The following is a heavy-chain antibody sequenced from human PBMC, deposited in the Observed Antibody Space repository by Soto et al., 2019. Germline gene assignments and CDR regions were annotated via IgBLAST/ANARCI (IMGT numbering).Heavy chain of an antibody. Sequence: PGESLKISCKTSGFSFTNYWISWVRHVPGKGLEWMGNIDPVDSYVNYSPSFQSHVTFSVDTSISTAFLHWSSLQASDSATYFCARIESIARNWFDPWGQGTLVTVSS. CDR1: GFSFTNYW. V-gene: IGHV5-10-1*01. J-gene: IGHJ5*02. D-gene: IGHD6-13*01. CDR2: IDPVDSYV. CDR3: ARIESIARNWFDP.